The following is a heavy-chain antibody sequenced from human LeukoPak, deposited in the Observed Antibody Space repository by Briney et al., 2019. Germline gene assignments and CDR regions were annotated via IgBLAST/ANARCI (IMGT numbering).Heavy chain of an antibody. CDR2: ISGSGGST. J-gene: IGHJ5*02. Sequence: GGSLRFSCAASGFTFSSYAMSWVRQAPGKGLEWVSAISGSGGSTYYADSVKGRFTISRDNSKNTLYLQMNSLRAEDTAVYYCAKLSEQWLVGNWFDPWGQGTLVTVSS. CDR3: AKLSEQWLVGNWFDP. V-gene: IGHV3-23*01. D-gene: IGHD6-19*01. CDR1: GFTFSSYA.